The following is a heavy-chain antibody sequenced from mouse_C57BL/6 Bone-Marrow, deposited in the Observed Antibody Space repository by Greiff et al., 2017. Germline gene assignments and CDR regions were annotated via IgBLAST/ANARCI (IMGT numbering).Heavy chain of an antibody. Sequence: EVKLVESGGGLVKPGGSLKLSCAASGFTFSDYGMHWVRQAPEKGLEWVAYISSGSSTIYYADTVKGRFTISRDNAKNPLFLQMTSLRSEDTAMYYCARRYGSSWFAYWGQGTLVTVSA. CDR3: ARRYGSSWFAY. V-gene: IGHV5-17*01. CDR2: ISSGSSTI. J-gene: IGHJ3*01. D-gene: IGHD1-1*01. CDR1: GFTFSDYG.